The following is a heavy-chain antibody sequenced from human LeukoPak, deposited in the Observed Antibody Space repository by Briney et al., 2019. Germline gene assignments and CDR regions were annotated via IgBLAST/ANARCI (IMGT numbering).Heavy chain of an antibody. CDR3: AREGAVNDYGDYRPFDY. CDR2: ISSNGDST. CDR1: GFTFSTYS. V-gene: IGHV3-64*01. J-gene: IGHJ4*02. D-gene: IGHD4-17*01. Sequence: GGSLRLSCAASGFTFSTYSMVWVRQATGKGLEYVSAISSNGDSTHYANSVKGRFTISRDNSKNTLYLQMGSLRAEDMAAYYCAREGAVNDYGDYRPFDYWGQGTLVTVSS.